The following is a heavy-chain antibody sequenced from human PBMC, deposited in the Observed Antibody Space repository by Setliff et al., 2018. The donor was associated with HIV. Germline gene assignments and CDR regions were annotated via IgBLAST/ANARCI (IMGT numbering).Heavy chain of an antibody. V-gene: IGHV3-11*04. CDR3: ARDGCSSTSCYDY. D-gene: IGHD2-2*01. Sequence: PGGSLRLSCEASGFTFSDYYMGWIRQAPGKGLECVSYISSSGSTIYYADSVKGRFTISRDNAKNSLYLQMNSLRAEDTAVYYCARDGCSSTSCYDYWGQGTLVTVSS. J-gene: IGHJ4*02. CDR1: GFTFSDYY. CDR2: ISSSGSTI.